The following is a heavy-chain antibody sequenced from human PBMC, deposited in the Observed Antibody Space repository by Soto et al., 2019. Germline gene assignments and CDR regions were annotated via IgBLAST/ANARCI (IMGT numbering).Heavy chain of an antibody. CDR3: AKATGTTLY. CDR1: GFTFSSYA. D-gene: IGHD1-1*01. V-gene: IGHV3-23*01. CDR2: SGSGGRA. J-gene: IGHJ4*02. Sequence: EVQLLVSGGGLVQPGGSLRLSCEASGFTFSSYAMTWVRQAPGKGLEWVSASGSGGRAFYSDSVKGRFTISRDNSRNTLYLQLHSLRVDDTAVYFCAKATGTTLYRGQGTLVTVSS.